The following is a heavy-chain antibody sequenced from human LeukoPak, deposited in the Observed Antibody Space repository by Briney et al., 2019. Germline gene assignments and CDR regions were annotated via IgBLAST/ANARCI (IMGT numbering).Heavy chain of an antibody. V-gene: IGHV3-33*08. Sequence: RPGGSLRLSCVASGFYFGGHAMHWLRQAPGKGLEWVAVIWYDGSNKYYADSVKGRFTISRDNAKNSLYLQMNSLRAEDTAVYYCARGQWLAFWGQGTLVTVSS. CDR3: ARGQWLAF. CDR1: GFYFGGHA. CDR2: IWYDGSNK. D-gene: IGHD6-19*01. J-gene: IGHJ4*02.